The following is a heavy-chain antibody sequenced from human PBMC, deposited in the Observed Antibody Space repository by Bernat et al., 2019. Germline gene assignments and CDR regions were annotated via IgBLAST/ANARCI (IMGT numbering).Heavy chain of an antibody. V-gene: IGHV3-48*02. Sequence: VQLVESGGGLVQPGGSLRLSCAASGFTFSSYSMNWVRQAPGKGLEWVSYISRSGSTIYYANSVKGRFTISRDNAKNSLYLQMNSLRDEDTAVYYCASEAVAGRLGDYWGQGTLVTVSS. J-gene: IGHJ4*02. CDR2: ISRSGSTI. CDR1: GFTFSSYS. D-gene: IGHD6-19*01. CDR3: ASEAVAGRLGDY.